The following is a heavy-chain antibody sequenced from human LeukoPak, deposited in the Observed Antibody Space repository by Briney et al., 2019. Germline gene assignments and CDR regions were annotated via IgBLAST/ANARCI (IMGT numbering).Heavy chain of an antibody. J-gene: IGHJ4*02. V-gene: IGHV4-34*01. CDR2: INHSGST. Sequence: SETLSLTCAVYGGSFSGYYWSWIRQPPGKGLEWIGEINHSGSTNYNPSLKSRVTISVDSSKNQFSLKLTSVTAADTAVYYCATQRFVVVTAIRIFDYWGQGTLVTVSS. CDR1: GGSFSGYY. CDR3: ATQRFVVVTAIRIFDY. D-gene: IGHD2-21*02.